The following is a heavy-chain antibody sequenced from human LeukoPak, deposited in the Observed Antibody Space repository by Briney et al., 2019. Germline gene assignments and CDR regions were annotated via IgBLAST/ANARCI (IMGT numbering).Heavy chain of an antibody. V-gene: IGHV3-7*01. CDR1: GFTVNTNY. D-gene: IGHD2/OR15-2a*01. Sequence: GGSLRLSCAASGFTVNTNYMTWVRQAPGKGPEWVANIKEDGSLKNYVDSVEGRFTVSRDKAKNTLYLQMNSLRLEDTAVYYCVRDWAPASMQAAPFDCWGQGALVTVSS. CDR2: IKEDGSLK. CDR3: VRDWAPASMQAAPFDC. J-gene: IGHJ4*02.